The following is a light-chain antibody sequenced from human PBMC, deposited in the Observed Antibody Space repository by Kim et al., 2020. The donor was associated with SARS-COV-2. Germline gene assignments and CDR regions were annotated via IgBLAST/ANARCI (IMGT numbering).Light chain of an antibody. J-gene: IGLJ2*01. V-gene: IGLV2-8*01. CDR2: EVS. CDR1: SSDVGGYNY. CDR3: SSYAGSNNLV. Sequence: GQSVTISCTGTSSDVGGYNYVSWYQQHPGKAPKLMIYEVSKRPAGVPDRFSGSKSGNTASLTVSGLQAEDEADYYCSSYAGSNNLVFGGGTKLTVL.